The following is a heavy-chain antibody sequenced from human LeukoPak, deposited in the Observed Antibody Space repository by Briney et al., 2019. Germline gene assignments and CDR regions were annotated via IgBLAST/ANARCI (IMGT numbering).Heavy chain of an antibody. CDR2: VSGSGDTT. CDR1: GFPFSSYA. J-gene: IGHJ4*02. D-gene: IGHD3-16*01. CDR3: AKSDYYDESGHPSSFEY. Sequence: GGSLRLSCAAPGFPFSSYAMSWVRQPPGKGLEWVSGVSGSGDTTYYADSVKGRFTISRDNSKNTLYLQMDSLRAEDAAVYYCAKSDYYDESGHPSSFEYWGQGTLVTVSS. V-gene: IGHV3-23*01.